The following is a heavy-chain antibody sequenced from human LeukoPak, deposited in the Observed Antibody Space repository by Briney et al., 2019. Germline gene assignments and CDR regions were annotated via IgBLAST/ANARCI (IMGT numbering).Heavy chain of an antibody. CDR3: ARGAITVTTRPYYYYYMDV. D-gene: IGHD4-11*01. CDR1: GYSFTSYW. CDR2: IYPGDSDT. J-gene: IGHJ6*03. V-gene: IGHV5-51*01. Sequence: GESLKISCKGSGYSFTSYWIGWVRQMPGKGLEWMGIIYPGDSDTRYSPSFQGQVTISADKSISTAYLQWSSLKASDTAMYYCARGAITVTTRPYYYYYMDVWGKGTTVTVSS.